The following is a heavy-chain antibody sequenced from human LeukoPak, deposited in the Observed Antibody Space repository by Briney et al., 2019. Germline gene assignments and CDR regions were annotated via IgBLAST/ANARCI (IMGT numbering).Heavy chain of an antibody. J-gene: IGHJ4*02. CDR1: GYTFTSYA. D-gene: IGHD3-3*01. CDR2: INTNTGNP. V-gene: IGHV7-4-1*02. CDR3: ARDQREYYDFWSGYYCLDY. Sequence: ASVKVSCTASGYTFTSYAMNWVRQAPGQGLEWMGWINTNTGNPTYAQGFTGRFVFSLDTSVSTAYLQISSLKAEDTAVYYCARDQREYYDFWSGYYCLDYWGQGTLVTVSS.